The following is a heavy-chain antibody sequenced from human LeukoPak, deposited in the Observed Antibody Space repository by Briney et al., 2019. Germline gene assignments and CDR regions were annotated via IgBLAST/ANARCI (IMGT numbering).Heavy chain of an antibody. CDR3: ARPLLRNDDAFDI. D-gene: IGHD1-1*01. Sequence: GGSLRLSCAASGFTFSSYSMNWVRQAPGKGLEWVSFISSSSSTIYYADSVKGRFTISRDNAKNSLYLQMNGLRAEDTAVYYCARPLLRNDDAFDIWGQGTMVTVSS. J-gene: IGHJ3*02. CDR1: GFTFSSYS. V-gene: IGHV3-48*01. CDR2: ISSSSSTI.